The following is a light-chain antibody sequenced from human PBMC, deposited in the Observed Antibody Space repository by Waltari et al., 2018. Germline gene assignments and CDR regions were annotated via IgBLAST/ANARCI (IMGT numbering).Light chain of an antibody. CDR3: QQYFGIPLT. CDR2: WAS. J-gene: IGKJ4*01. Sequence: DIVMTQSPDSLAVSLGERATINCKSSQSVLYSSNNKNYLAWYQQKPGQPPKLLIHWASIRESGAPDRFSDSGSGTDFTLTISSLQAEDVAVYFCQQYFGIPLTFGGGTKVEIK. CDR1: QSVLYSSNNKNY. V-gene: IGKV4-1*01.